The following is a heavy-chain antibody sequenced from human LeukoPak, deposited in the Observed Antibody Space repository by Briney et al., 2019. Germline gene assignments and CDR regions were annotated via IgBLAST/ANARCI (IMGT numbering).Heavy chain of an antibody. CDR3: ARDMDYGSGSS. D-gene: IGHD3-10*01. CDR1: GGSFVGYS. V-gene: IGHV4-34*01. Sequence: SETLSLTCAVYGGSFVGYSWSWFRKPQGKGLKWIGEINHSGSTNYNPSLKRRVTISVDTSKNQFSLKLSSVTAADTAVYYCARDMDYGSGSSWGQGTLVTVSS. J-gene: IGHJ5*02. CDR2: INHSGST.